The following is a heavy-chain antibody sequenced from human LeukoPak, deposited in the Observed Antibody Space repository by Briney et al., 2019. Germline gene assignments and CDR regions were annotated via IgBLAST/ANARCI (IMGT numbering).Heavy chain of an antibody. Sequence: TSETLSLTCAVYGGSFSGYYWSWIRQPPGKGLEWIGEINHSGSTNYNPSLKSRVTISVDTSKNQFSLKLSSVTAADTAVYYCARGLRQVEMDVWGKGTTVTVSS. CDR1: GGSFSGYY. D-gene: IGHD4-17*01. CDR2: INHSGST. V-gene: IGHV4-34*01. CDR3: ARGLRQVEMDV. J-gene: IGHJ6*04.